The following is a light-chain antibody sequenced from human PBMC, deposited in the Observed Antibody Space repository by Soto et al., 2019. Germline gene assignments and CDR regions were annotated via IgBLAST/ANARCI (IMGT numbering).Light chain of an antibody. CDR3: QQVNSYPLS. J-gene: IGKJ4*01. Sequence: DIQLTQSPSFLSASVGDRVTITCRASQGIKSYLAWYQQAPGKAPKLLIYAASTLQSGVPSRFSGSASGTEFTLTINCLQPEDFATYYCQQVNSYPLSFGGGTKVEIK. CDR2: AAS. CDR1: QGIKSY. V-gene: IGKV1-9*01.